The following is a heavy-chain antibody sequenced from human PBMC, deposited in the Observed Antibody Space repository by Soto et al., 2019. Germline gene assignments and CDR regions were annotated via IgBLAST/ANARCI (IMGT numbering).Heavy chain of an antibody. V-gene: IGHV4-34*01. D-gene: IGHD2-15*01. CDR2: INHSGST. CDR1: GGSFSGYY. Sequence: PSETLSLTCAVYGGSFSGYYWSWIRQPPGKGLEWIGEINHSGSTNYNPSLKSRVTISVDTSKNQFSLKLSSVTAADTAVYYCARGFRGGSRNNWFDPWGQGTLVTVSS. CDR3: ARGFRGGSRNNWFDP. J-gene: IGHJ5*02.